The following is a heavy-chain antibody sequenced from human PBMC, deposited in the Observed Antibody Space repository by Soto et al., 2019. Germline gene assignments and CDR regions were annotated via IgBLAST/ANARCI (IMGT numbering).Heavy chain of an antibody. CDR1: GYTFSNND. CDR3: ARRAQIAKHLWSTFHH. CDR2: VNPQSGNT. V-gene: IGHV1-8*01. J-gene: IGHJ4*02. Sequence: ASVKVSCKASGYTFSNNDINWVRQATGQGLEWMGWVNPQSGNTAYAQKFQGRVTMTRDFFINTVYMELSGLTSADTAVYYCARRAQIAKHLWSTFHHLAPGTLVTAST. D-gene: IGHD2-8*02.